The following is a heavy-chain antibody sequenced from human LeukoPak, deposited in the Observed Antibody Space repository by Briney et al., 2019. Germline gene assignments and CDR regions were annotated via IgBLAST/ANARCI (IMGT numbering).Heavy chain of an antibody. CDR3: ARALQLWLEVDY. CDR1: GCTFSSYS. CDR2: ISSSSSYI. V-gene: IGHV3-21*01. J-gene: IGHJ4*02. D-gene: IGHD5-18*01. Sequence: PGGSLRLSCAASGCTFSSYSMNWVRQAPGKGLEWVSSISSSSSYIYYADSVKGRFTISRDNAKNSLYLQMNSLRADDTAVYYCARALQLWLEVDYWGQGTLVTVSS.